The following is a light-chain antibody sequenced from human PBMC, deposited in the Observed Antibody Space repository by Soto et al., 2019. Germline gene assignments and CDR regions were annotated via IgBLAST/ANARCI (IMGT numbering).Light chain of an antibody. J-gene: IGLJ2*01. CDR1: SNDVGNYNL. CDR2: EGS. CDR3: CSYAGSSTFL. V-gene: IGLV2-23*03. Sequence: QSALTQPASVSGSPGQSITISCTGTSNDVGNYNLVSWYQQHPGKAPKLILYEGSQRPSGVSSRFSGSKSGNTASLTISGLRAEDEADYYCCSYAGSSTFLFGGGTQLTVL.